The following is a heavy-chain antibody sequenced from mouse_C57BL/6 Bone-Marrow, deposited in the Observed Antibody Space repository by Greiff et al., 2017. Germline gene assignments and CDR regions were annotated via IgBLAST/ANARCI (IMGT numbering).Heavy chain of an antibody. Sequence: QVQLQQSGAELARPGASVKMSCKASGYTFTSYTMHWVKQRPGQGLEWIGYINPSSGYTKYNQKFKDKATLTADKSASTAYMKLSSMTSEDSAVYYCAKSFDYDEGYWGQGTTLTVSS. CDR1: GYTFTSYT. V-gene: IGHV1-4*01. D-gene: IGHD2-4*01. CDR3: AKSFDYDEGY. CDR2: INPSSGYT. J-gene: IGHJ2*01.